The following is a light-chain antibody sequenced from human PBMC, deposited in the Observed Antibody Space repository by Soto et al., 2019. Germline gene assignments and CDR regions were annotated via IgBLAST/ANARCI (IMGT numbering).Light chain of an antibody. CDR2: GNS. V-gene: IGLV1-40*01. CDR3: QSYDSSLSAPGV. J-gene: IGLJ1*01. CDR1: SSNIGAGYD. Sequence: HSALTQPPSVSGAPGQRVTIFCTGSSSNIGAGYDVHWYQQLPGTAPKLLIYGNSNRPSGVPDRFSGSKSGTSASLAITGLQAEDEADYYCQSYDSSLSAPGVFGTGTKVTVL.